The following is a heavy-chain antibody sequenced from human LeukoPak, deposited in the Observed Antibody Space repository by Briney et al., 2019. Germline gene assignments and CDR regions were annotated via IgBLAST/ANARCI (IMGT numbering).Heavy chain of an antibody. D-gene: IGHD4/OR15-4a*01. CDR2: IYYSGST. CDR1: GGSISSYY. CDR3: ARGLGRSGANWLDP. J-gene: IGHJ5*02. V-gene: IGHV4-59*01. Sequence: TTSETLSLTCTVSGGSISSYYWSWIRQPPGKGLEWVGYIYYSGSTNYNPSLKSRVTISVATSKNQFSLTLSSVTAADTAVNYCARGLGRSGANWLDPSGQGTLVTASS.